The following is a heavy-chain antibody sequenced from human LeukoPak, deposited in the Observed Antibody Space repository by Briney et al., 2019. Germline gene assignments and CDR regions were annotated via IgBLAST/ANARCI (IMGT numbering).Heavy chain of an antibody. CDR1: GFSFSDFS. CDR3: AREMSGFDS. Sequence: GGSLRLSCAASGFSFSDFSMHWVRQAPGKGLVWVSRIKSDGSSVTYMDSVKGRFTISRDNAKSTVYLQMTSLRDEDTAVYYCAREMSGFDSWGQGTLVTVSS. V-gene: IGHV3-74*03. CDR2: IKSDGSSV. J-gene: IGHJ5*01. D-gene: IGHD3-3*01.